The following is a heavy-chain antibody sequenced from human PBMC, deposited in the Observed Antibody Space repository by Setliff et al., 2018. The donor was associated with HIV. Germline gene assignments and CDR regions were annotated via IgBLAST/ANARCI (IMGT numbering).Heavy chain of an antibody. Sequence: NPSETLSLTCTVSGDSVSNVGYYWGWIRQSPGKGLEWIGSIYYSGSTSYNPSLKSRVTISVHTSKNQFSLRLTSVTAADTAVYYCVRIWDIVGGPSDYWGLGNMVTVSS. CDR3: VRIWDIVGGPSDY. CDR2: IYYSGST. V-gene: IGHV4-39*01. J-gene: IGHJ4*02. D-gene: IGHD1-26*01. CDR1: GDSVSNVGYY.